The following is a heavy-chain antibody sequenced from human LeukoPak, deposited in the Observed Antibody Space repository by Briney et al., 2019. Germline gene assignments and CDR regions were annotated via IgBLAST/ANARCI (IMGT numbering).Heavy chain of an antibody. Sequence: PGGSLRLSCAASGFTFSNYAMNWVRQAPGKGLEWVSAISGSGASTYYADSVKGRFTISRDNAKNSLYLQMNSLRAEDTAVYYRARVAEAAAFDYWGQGTLVTVSS. V-gene: IGHV3-23*01. D-gene: IGHD6-13*01. J-gene: IGHJ4*02. CDR1: GFTFSNYA. CDR3: ARVAEAAAFDY. CDR2: ISGSGAST.